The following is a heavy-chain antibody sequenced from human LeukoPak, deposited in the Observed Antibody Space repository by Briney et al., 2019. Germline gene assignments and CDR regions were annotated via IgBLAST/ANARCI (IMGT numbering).Heavy chain of an antibody. J-gene: IGHJ4*02. CDR1: GYSFTSYW. Sequence: GESLKISCKGSGYSFTSYWIGWVRQMPGKGLEWMGIIYPGDSDTRYSPSFQGQVTISADKSISTAYLQWSSLKASDTAMYYCARGVIMITFGGVIAAPHFDYWGQGTLVTVSS. CDR3: ARGVIMITFGGVIAAPHFDY. D-gene: IGHD3-16*02. V-gene: IGHV5-51*01. CDR2: IYPGDSDT.